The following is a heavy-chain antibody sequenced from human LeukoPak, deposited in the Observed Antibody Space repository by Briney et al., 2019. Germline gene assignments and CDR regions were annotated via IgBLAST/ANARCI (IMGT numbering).Heavy chain of an antibody. CDR2: ISGYDGNT. CDR3: ARTVTTSSYYFDY. V-gene: IGHV1-18*01. D-gene: IGHD4-17*01. J-gene: IGHJ4*02. CDR1: GYTFTTYG. Sequence: ASVKVSCKASGYTFTTYGVSWVRQAPGQGLEWMGWISGYDGNTNYAQKLLGRVTMTTDTSTSTAYMDLRSLRSDDTALYYCARTVTTSSYYFDYWGQGTLVTVSS.